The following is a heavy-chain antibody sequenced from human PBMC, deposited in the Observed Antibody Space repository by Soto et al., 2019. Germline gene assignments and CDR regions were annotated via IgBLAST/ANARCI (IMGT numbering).Heavy chain of an antibody. D-gene: IGHD2-8*02. J-gene: IGHJ4*02. Sequence: QVQLQEAGPGLMKPSETLSLTCTVSGASITSSSYWSWIRQPAGKGLEWIGRFYLSGTTKYNPSPRSRVTMSADVSKNQLSLRQTSVPAPDTALYYCARGMTPPGAPAWYYFDSWGQGTLGTVSS. CDR3: ARGMTPPGAPAWYYFDS. CDR2: FYLSGTT. V-gene: IGHV4-4*07. CDR1: GASITSSSY.